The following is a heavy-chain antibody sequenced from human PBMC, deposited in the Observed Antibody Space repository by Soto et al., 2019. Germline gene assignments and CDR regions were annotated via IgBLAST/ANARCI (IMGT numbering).Heavy chain of an antibody. CDR2: ISFDGNDQ. CDR1: GFTFSSYG. J-gene: IGHJ1*01. CDR3: ARVLLPGAAPWQEYFQF. D-gene: IGHD6-13*01. Sequence: GGSLRLSCAASGFTFSSYGMHWVRQAPGKGLDWVAAISFDGNDQYYADSVKGRFTVSRDNSRNTLFLQMNSLRGDDTAVYYCARVLLPGAAPWQEYFQFRGQGTLVTVSS. V-gene: IGHV3-30*03.